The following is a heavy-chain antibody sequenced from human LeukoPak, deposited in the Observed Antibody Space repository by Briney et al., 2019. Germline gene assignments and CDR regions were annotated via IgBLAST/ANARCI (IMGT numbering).Heavy chain of an antibody. Sequence: SVKLSCKASGGTFSSYAISWVRQAPGQGLEWMGGIIPIFGTANYAQTFQSRVTITADESTSTAYMELSSLRSEDAAVYYCARDRLYGDDYVWGSYRLTDDWGQGTLVTVSS. CDR1: GGTFSSYA. CDR3: ARDRLYGDDYVWGSYRLTDD. J-gene: IGHJ4*02. CDR2: IIPIFGTA. D-gene: IGHD3-16*02. V-gene: IGHV1-69*13.